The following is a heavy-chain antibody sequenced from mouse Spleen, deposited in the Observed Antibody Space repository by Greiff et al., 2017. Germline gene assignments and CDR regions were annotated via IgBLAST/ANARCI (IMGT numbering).Heavy chain of an antibody. CDR1: GFTFSDYG. D-gene: IGHD4-1*01. J-gene: IGHJ4*01. Sequence: VQLQQSGGGLVKPGGSLKLSCAASGFTFSDYGMHWVRQAPEKGLEWVAYISSGSSTIYYADTVKGRFTISRDNAKNTLFLQMTSLRSEDTAMYYCARMNWDWYAMDYWGQGTSVTVSS. CDR3: ARMNWDWYAMDY. V-gene: IGHV5-17*01. CDR2: ISSGSSTI.